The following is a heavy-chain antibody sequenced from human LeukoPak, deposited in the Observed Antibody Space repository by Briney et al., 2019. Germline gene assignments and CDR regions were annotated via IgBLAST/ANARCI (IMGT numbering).Heavy chain of an antibody. V-gene: IGHV1-46*01. J-gene: IGHJ3*02. Sequence: ASVKVSCKASGYTFTSYGISWVRQAPGQGLEWMGIINPSGGSTSYAQKFQGRVTMTRDTSTSTVYMELSSLRSEDTAVYYCARDQTGDRGAFDIWAKGQWSPSLQ. D-gene: IGHD7-27*01. CDR3: ARDQTGDRGAFDI. CDR2: INPSGGST. CDR1: GYTFTSYG.